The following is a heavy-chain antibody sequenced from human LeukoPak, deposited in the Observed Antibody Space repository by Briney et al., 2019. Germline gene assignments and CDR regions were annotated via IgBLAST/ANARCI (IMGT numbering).Heavy chain of an antibody. CDR3: AKAVWDIAVAGSWVLFDY. CDR2: ISGSGGST. CDR1: GFTFSSYA. V-gene: IGHV3-23*01. D-gene: IGHD6-19*01. Sequence: GGSLRLSCAASGFTFSSYAMSWVRQAPGKGLEWVSAISGSGGSTYYADSVKGRFTISRDNSKNTLYLQMNSLRAEDTAVYYCAKAVWDIAVAGSWVLFDYWGQGTLVTVSS. J-gene: IGHJ4*02.